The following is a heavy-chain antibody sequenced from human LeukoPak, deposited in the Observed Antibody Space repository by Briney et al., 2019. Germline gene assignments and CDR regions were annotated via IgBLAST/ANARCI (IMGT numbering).Heavy chain of an antibody. Sequence: AGGSLRLSCAASGFTFRDYAMSWVRQAPGKGLDWVTVISASGGATVYADSVRGRYTIYRDNSRNTLYLQMNGLRAEDTAVYYCTKDRMESSWFGELLGYWGQGTLVTVSS. CDR3: TKDRMESSWFGELLGY. J-gene: IGHJ4*02. CDR1: GFTFRDYA. V-gene: IGHV3-23*01. D-gene: IGHD3-10*01. CDR2: ISASGGAT.